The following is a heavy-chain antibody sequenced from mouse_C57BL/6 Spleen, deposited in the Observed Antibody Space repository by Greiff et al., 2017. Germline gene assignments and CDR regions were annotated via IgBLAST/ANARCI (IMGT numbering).Heavy chain of an antibody. CDR2: IYPGSGST. D-gene: IGHD1-1*01. V-gene: IGHV1-55*01. CDR1: GYTFTSYW. J-gene: IGHJ2*01. Sequence: QVQLQQPGAELVKPGASVKMSCKAPGYTFTSYWITWVKQRPGQGLEWIGDIYPGSGSTNYNEKFKSKATLTVDTSSSTAYMQLSSLTSEDSAVYYCARDYYGSSNYFDYWGQGTTLTVSS. CDR3: ARDYYGSSNYFDY.